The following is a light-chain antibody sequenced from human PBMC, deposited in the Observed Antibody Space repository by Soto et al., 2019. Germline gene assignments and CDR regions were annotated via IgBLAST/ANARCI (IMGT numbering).Light chain of an antibody. V-gene: IGKV3-20*01. CDR2: GAS. CDR1: QSVSSSY. CDR3: QQYGSSPPGVT. Sequence: ESVLTQSPGTLSLSPGERATLSCRASQSVSSSYLAWYQQKPGQAPRLLIYGASSSATGIPDRFSGSGSGTDFTITISRPEPEDFEVYYCQQYGSSPPGVTFGQVTRLEIK. J-gene: IGKJ5*01.